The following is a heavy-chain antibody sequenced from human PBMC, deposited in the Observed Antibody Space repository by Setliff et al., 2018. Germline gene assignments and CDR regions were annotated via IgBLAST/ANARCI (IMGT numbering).Heavy chain of an antibody. J-gene: IGHJ6*03. D-gene: IGHD2-15*01. Sequence: SETLSLTCTVSGGSISSRNYYWGWIRQPPGKGLEWIGSIYYSGSTYYNPSLKSRITISVDTSKHQFSLKLSSVTAADTAVYYCARPYDFCSGGSCYSGHSGYYYYMYVWGKGTTVTVSS. CDR2: IYYSGST. V-gene: IGHV4-39*01. CDR3: ARPYDFCSGGSCYSGHSGYYYYMYV. CDR1: GGSISSRNYY.